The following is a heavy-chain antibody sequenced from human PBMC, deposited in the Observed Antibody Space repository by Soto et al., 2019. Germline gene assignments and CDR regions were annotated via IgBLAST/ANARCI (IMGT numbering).Heavy chain of an antibody. Sequence: SETLSLTCAVYGVSFSGYYWSWILQPPGKGLEWIGEINHSGSTNYNPSLKSRVTISVDTSKNQFSLKLSSVTAADTAVYYCASSRFARARRIAVAGWFAPWGQGTL. J-gene: IGHJ5*02. D-gene: IGHD6-19*01. V-gene: IGHV4-34*01. CDR3: ASSRFARARRIAVAGWFAP. CDR1: GVSFSGYY. CDR2: INHSGST.